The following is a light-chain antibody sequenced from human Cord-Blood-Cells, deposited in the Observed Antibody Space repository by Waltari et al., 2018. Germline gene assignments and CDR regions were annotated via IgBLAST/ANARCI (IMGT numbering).Light chain of an antibody. CDR3: CSYAGSSTYVV. V-gene: IGLV2-23*01. CDR1: SSDVGSYNL. CDR2: EGS. J-gene: IGLJ2*01. Sequence: QSALTQPASVSGSPGQSITISCTGTSSDVGSYNLVSWYQHHPGKAPKLMMYEGSKRPSGVSSRFSCSKSGNTASLTICGLQAEDESDYYCCSYAGSSTYVVFGGGTKLTVL.